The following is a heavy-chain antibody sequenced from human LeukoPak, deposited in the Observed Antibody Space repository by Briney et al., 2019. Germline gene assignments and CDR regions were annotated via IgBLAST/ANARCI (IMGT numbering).Heavy chain of an antibody. J-gene: IGHJ4*02. D-gene: IGHD2-2*01. CDR1: GGSISSYY. Sequence: SETLSLTCTVSGGSISSYYWSWIRQPAGKGLEWIGRIYTSGSTNYNPSLKSRVTMSVDTSKNQFSLKLSSVTAADTAVYYCASSVVVPAYYYFDYWGQGTLVTVSS. V-gene: IGHV4-4*07. CDR3: ASSVVVPAYYYFDY. CDR2: IYTSGST.